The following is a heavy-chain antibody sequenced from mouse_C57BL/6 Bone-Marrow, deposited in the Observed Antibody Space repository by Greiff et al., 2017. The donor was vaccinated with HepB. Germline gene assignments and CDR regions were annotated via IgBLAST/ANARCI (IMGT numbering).Heavy chain of an antibody. CDR1: GYTFTSYG. CDR2: IYPRSGNT. J-gene: IGHJ3*01. V-gene: IGHV1-81*01. Sequence: QVHVKQSGAELARPGASVKLSCKASGYTFTSYGLSWVKQRTGQGLEWIGEIYPRSGNTYYNEKFKGKATLTADKSSSTAYMELRSLTSEDSAVYFCASSNKFLWGFAYWGQGTLVTVSA. D-gene: IGHD1-1*02. CDR3: ASSNKFLWGFAY.